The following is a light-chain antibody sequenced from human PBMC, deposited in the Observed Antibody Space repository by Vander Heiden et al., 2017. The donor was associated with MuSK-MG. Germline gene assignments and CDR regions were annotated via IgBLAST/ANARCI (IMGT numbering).Light chain of an antibody. CDR3: QQDNSYPLT. Sequence: DIQLTQSPSTLSASVGDRVTITCRASQRISSWLAWYQQKPGKAPKLLIYKASSGESGVPSRFSGSGSGTESTLTISSLQPDDFATYYCQQDNSYPLTFGHGTKVEIK. J-gene: IGKJ3*01. V-gene: IGKV1-5*03. CDR2: KAS. CDR1: QRISSW.